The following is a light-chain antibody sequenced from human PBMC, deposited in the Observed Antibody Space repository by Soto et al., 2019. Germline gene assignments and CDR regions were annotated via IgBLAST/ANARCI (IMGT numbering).Light chain of an antibody. CDR1: SSDVGSYNL. CDR3: CSRRV. J-gene: IGLJ1*01. CDR2: EGS. V-gene: IGLV2-23*01. Sequence: QSVLTQPASVSGSPGQSITISCTGTSSDVGSYNLVSWYQQHPGKAPKLMIYEGSKRPSGVSNRFSGSKSGNTASLTISGLQAEDEADYYCCSRRVFGTGTKVTVL.